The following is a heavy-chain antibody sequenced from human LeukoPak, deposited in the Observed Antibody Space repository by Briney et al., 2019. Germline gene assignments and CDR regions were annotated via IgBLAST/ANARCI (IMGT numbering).Heavy chain of an antibody. CDR2: ISSSGIST. D-gene: IGHD3-22*01. V-gene: IGHV3-48*01. CDR3: ARGLDSSGYYAP. CDR1: GFTFSFSSYF. J-gene: IGHJ5*02. Sequence: GGSLRLSCETSGFTFSFSSYFMTWVRQAPGKGLEWVSYISSSGISTRHADSVRGRFTISRDNAKNSVYLQMNSLRAEDTAVYFCARGLDSSGYYAPWGQGTLVTVSS.